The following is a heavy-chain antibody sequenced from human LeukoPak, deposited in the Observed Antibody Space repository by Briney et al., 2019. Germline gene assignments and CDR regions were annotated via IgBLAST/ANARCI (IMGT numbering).Heavy chain of an antibody. J-gene: IGHJ4*02. V-gene: IGHV4-4*02. CDR3: ANKVYCSTTSCYPAGY. Sequence: SGTRSLTCAVSGESIRSSNWWSWVRQSPEKGLEWIGEIYHSGTTNYNPSLESRVTISLDTSNNQFFLDLNSVTAADTAVYYCANKVYCSTTSCYPAGYWGQGTLVTVSS. CDR1: GESIRSSNW. D-gene: IGHD2-2*01. CDR2: IYHSGTT.